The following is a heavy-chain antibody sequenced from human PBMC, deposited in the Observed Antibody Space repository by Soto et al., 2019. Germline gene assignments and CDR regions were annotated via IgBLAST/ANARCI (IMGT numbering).Heavy chain of an antibody. V-gene: IGHV3-15*01. CDR1: GFTFSNAW. CDR3: TTDYYDFWSGYYPDY. J-gene: IGHJ4*02. Sequence: EVQQVESGGGLVKPGGSLRLSCAASGFTFSNAWMSWVRQAPGKGLEWVGRIKSKTDGGTTDYAAPVKGRFTISRDDSKNTLYLQMNSLKTEDTAVYYCTTDYYDFWSGYYPDYWGQGTLVTVSS. D-gene: IGHD3-3*01. CDR2: IKSKTDGGTT.